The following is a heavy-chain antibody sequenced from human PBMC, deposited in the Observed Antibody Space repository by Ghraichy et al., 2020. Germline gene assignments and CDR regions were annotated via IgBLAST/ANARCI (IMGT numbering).Heavy chain of an antibody. CDR3: AKDTQQWLVLRHFDY. V-gene: IGHV3-23*01. J-gene: IGHJ4*02. Sequence: GGSLRLSCAASGFTFSSYAMSWVRQAPGKGLEWVSAISGSGGSTYYADSVKGRFTISRDNSKNTLYLQMNSLRAEDTAVYYCAKDTQQWLVLRHFDYWGQGTLVTVSS. CDR2: ISGSGGST. D-gene: IGHD6-19*01. CDR1: GFTFSSYA.